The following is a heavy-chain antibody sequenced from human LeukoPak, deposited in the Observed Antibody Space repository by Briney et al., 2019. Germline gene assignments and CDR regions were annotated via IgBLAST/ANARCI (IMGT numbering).Heavy chain of an antibody. CDR1: GYTFTYW. CDR2: IYPDDSDA. J-gene: IGHJ5*02. D-gene: IGHD2-2*01. V-gene: IGHV5-51*01. CDR3: ARQGYCSSTSCYVDL. Sequence: GESLKISCQGSGYTFTYWIGWVRQMPGKGLEWMGVIYPDDSDARYRPSFQGQVTISADKSISTAYLQWSSLKASDTAMYYCARQGYCSSTSCYVDLWGQGTLVTVSS.